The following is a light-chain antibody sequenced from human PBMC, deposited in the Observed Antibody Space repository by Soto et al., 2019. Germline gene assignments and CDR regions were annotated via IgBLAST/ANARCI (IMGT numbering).Light chain of an antibody. J-gene: IGKJ5*01. CDR2: AAS. CDR3: QPLNTDPT. V-gene: IGKV1-9*01. Sequence: DIQLTQSPSFLSASVGDRVTITCRASQGISSYLDWYQQKPGKAPKLLIYAASTLQSGVPSRFSGSGSGTEVTLTISRLQPEDVATSYCQPLNTDPTFGQGTRLEI. CDR1: QGISSY.